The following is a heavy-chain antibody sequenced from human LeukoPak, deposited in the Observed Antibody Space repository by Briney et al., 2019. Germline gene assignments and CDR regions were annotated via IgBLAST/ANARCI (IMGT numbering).Heavy chain of an antibody. J-gene: IGHJ3*02. CDR2: IKSKTDGGTT. CDR1: EFPFTNAW. D-gene: IGHD3-10*01. CDR3: SRGSLEDRAFDI. V-gene: IGHV3-15*01. Sequence: GGSLRLSCAASEFPFTNAWMSWVRQAPGKGREWVGRIKSKTDGGTTDYAAPVKGRFTISRDDSKNTLYLQMNSLKTEDTAVYYCSRGSLEDRAFDIWGQGTMVTVSS.